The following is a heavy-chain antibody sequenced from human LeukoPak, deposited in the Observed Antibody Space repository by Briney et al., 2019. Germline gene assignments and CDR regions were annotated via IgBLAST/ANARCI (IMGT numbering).Heavy chain of an antibody. CDR1: GFTFSSYA. V-gene: IGHV3-23*01. CDR2: LSGSGGST. Sequence: QPGGSLRLSCAASGFTFSSYAMSWVRQAPGKGLEWVSALSGSGGSTYYADSVKGRFTISRDNSKNMLYLQMNSLRAEDTAVYYCARDRAWNYFDYWGQGTLVTVSS. D-gene: IGHD3-3*01. J-gene: IGHJ4*02. CDR3: ARDRAWNYFDY.